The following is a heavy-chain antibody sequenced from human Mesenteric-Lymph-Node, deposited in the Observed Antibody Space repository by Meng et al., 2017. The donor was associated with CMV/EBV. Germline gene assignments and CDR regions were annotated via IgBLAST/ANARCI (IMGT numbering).Heavy chain of an antibody. CDR3: ARGPPSYLNFNWFDP. D-gene: IGHD2/OR15-2a*01. J-gene: IGHJ5*02. CDR1: GGSFSDNY. V-gene: IGHV4-34*01. CDR2: INHSGST. Sequence: NGGSFSDNYWSWIRQSPGKGLEWIGEINHSGSTNYNSSLKSRVTISVDTSKNQFSLKLSSVTAADTAVYFCARGPPSYLNFNWFDPWGQGALVTVSS.